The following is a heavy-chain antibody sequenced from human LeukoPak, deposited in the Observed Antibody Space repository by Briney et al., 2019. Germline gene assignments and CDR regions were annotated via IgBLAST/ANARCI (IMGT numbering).Heavy chain of an antibody. CDR3: ARANWAGIEAPATDY. V-gene: IGHV3-30-3*01. J-gene: IGHJ4*02. CDR1: GFTFSSYV. CDR2: ISYDGSNK. Sequence: GGSLRLSCAASGFTFSSYVMHWVRQAPSKGLEWVAVISYDGSNKYYADTVKGRFTISRDNSKNTLFLQMNSLRTEDTAVYFCARANWAGIEAPATDYWGQGTLVTVSS. D-gene: IGHD2-15*01.